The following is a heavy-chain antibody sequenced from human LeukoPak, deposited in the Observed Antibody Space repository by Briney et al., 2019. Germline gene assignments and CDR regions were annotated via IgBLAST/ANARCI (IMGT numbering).Heavy chain of an antibody. J-gene: IGHJ5*02. CDR3: ARGRYYYGSSGYYYANWFDP. CDR2: INHSGST. D-gene: IGHD3-22*01. V-gene: IGHV4-34*01. CDR1: GGSFSGYY. Sequence: PSETLSLTCAVYGGSFSGYYWSWIRQPPGKGLEWIGEINHSGSTNYNPSLKSRVTISVDTSKNQFSLKLSSVTAADTAVYYCARGRYYYGSSGYYYANWFDPWGQGTLVTVSS.